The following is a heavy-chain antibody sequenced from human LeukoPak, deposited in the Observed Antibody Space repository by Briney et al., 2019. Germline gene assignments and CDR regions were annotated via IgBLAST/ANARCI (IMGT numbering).Heavy chain of an antibody. J-gene: IGHJ4*02. D-gene: IGHD4-17*01. V-gene: IGHV4-34*01. CDR2: IYYSGTT. Sequence: KSSETLSLTCAVYGGSFSGYYWSWIRQPPGKRLEWIGSIYYSGTTYYNPSLKSRVTISVDTSKNQFSLKLSSVTAADTAVYYCARRENYGDYGPFDYWGQGTLVTVSS. CDR3: ARRENYGDYGPFDY. CDR1: GGSFSGYY.